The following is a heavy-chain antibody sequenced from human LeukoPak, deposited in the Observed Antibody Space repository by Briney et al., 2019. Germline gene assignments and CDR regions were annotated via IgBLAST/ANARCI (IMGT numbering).Heavy chain of an antibody. Sequence: GGSLRPSCAGSGFTFDDYAMHWVRQTPGKGLEWVSGISWNSGNIAYADFVGGRFTISRDNAKNSLSLQMNSLSDEDTAVYYCAKDAYGGATFFYYMDVWGKGTTVTVSS. CDR1: GFTFDDYA. D-gene: IGHD2/OR15-2a*01. V-gene: IGHV3-9*01. J-gene: IGHJ6*03. CDR3: AKDAYGGATFFYYMDV. CDR2: ISWNSGNI.